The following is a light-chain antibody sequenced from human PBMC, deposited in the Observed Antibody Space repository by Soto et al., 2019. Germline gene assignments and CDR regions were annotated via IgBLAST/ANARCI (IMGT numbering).Light chain of an antibody. CDR1: SRDIGGYDF. J-gene: IGLJ1*01. CDR2: NVN. Sequence: QSVLTQPPSASGSPGQAVTISCTGTSRDIGGYDFVSWYQVRPGEAPQLIIYNVNGRPSGVPRRFSGSKSGNTASLTVSGLQAVDEADYYCSSYSDTNIWVFGPGTKVTVL. CDR3: SSYSDTNIWV. V-gene: IGLV2-8*01.